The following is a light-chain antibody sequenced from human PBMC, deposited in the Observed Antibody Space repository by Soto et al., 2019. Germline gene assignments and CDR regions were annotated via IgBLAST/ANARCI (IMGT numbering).Light chain of an antibody. V-gene: IGKV1-39*01. CDR1: QTIKNY. Sequence: IHMSQSPSSLSASVGDSVTITCRASQTIKNYLNWYQQKQGRAPNLLIYSASTLHSGVPSRFSGTKSATDFNLTITSLQTEDFATYYCQQFYSAPITFGQGTRLEIK. CDR2: SAS. CDR3: QQFYSAPIT. J-gene: IGKJ5*01.